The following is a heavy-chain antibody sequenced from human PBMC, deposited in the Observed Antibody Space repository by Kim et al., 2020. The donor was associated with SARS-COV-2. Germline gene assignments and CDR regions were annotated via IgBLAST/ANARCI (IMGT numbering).Heavy chain of an antibody. CDR3: ARYVVVTAISYFDY. V-gene: IGHV5-51*01. D-gene: IGHD2-21*02. Sequence: SPSFQGQVTISADKSISTAYLQWSSLKASDTAMYYCARYVVVTAISYFDYWGQGTLVTVSS. J-gene: IGHJ4*02.